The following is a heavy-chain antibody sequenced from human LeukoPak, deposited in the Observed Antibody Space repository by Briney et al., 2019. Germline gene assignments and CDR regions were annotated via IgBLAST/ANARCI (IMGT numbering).Heavy chain of an antibody. Sequence: GASVKVSCKASGYTFTSYDINWVRQATGQGLEWMGWMNPNSGNTGYVQKFQGRVTMTRNTSISTAYMELSSLRSEDTAVYYCARAGGYCGRISCPYYFDYWGQGSLVAVSS. CDR2: MNPNSGNT. V-gene: IGHV1-8*01. J-gene: IGHJ4*02. CDR3: ARAGGYCGRISCPYYFDY. CDR1: GYTFTSYD. D-gene: IGHD2-15*01.